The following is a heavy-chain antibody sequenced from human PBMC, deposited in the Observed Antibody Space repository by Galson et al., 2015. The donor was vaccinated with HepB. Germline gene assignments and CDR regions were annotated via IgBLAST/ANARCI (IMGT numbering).Heavy chain of an antibody. CDR2: ISITSKNI. Sequence: SLRLSCAASGFTFSTYSMDWVRQAPGTGLEWVSSISITSKNIYYADSVKGRFTISRDNAKDSLFLQMDSLRAEDTAVYYCARDRGGANWVPYGAFDVWGQGTMVSVSS. V-gene: IGHV3-21*01. J-gene: IGHJ3*01. CDR3: ARDRGGANWVPYGAFDV. D-gene: IGHD4/OR15-4a*01. CDR1: GFTFSTYS.